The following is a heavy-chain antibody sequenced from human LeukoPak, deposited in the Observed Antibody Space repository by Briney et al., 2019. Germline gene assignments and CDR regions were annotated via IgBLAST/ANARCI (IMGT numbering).Heavy chain of an antibody. V-gene: IGHV4-39*07. Sequence: PSETLSLTCTVSGGSISSSSYYWGWIRQPPGKGLEWIGSIYYSGSTYYNPSLESRVTISVDTSKNQFSLKLSSVTAADTAVYYCARGFSYCSSTSCSRFDPWGQGTLVTVSS. J-gene: IGHJ5*02. CDR3: ARGFSYCSSTSCSRFDP. CDR1: GGSISSSSYY. D-gene: IGHD2-2*01. CDR2: IYYSGST.